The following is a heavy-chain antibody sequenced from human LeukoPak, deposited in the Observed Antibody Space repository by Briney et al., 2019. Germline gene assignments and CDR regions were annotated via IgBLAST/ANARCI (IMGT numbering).Heavy chain of an antibody. CDR1: GITFSSYA. CDR3: ANLEPWGVVRTFDI. D-gene: IGHD3-22*01. Sequence: GGSLRLSRAASGITFSSYAMSWVRQAPGKGLEWVSAISGSGGSTYYADSVKGRFTISRDNSKNTLYLQMNSLRAEDTAVYYCANLEPWGVVRTFDIWGQGTMVTVSS. J-gene: IGHJ3*02. V-gene: IGHV3-23*01. CDR2: ISGSGGST.